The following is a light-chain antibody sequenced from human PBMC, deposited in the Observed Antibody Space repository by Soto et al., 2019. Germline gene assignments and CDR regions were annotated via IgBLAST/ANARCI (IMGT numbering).Light chain of an antibody. V-gene: IGKV3-11*01. CDR2: GAS. Sequence: EVVLTQYPASLSLSPGERATLSCRASQSVGAQFAWYQQKPGQSLRLLIYGASNRTSGISARFSGSGSGTDFTLTITSLEPEDSAVYYCQQRNDWGSFGGGTRVEIK. CDR3: QQRNDWGS. J-gene: IGKJ4*01. CDR1: QSVGAQ.